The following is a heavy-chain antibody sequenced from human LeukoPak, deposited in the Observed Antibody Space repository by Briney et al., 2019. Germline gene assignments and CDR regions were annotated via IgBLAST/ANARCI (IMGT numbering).Heavy chain of an antibody. CDR3: ARLKYYYDSSGYRAEYFQH. Sequence: ASVKVSCKTSGYTFNNYGISWVRQAPGQGLEWMGWISVHNDNTDYAQKLQGRVTMTTDTSTSTAYMELRSLRSDDTAVYYCARLKYYYDSSGYRAEYFQHWGQGTLVTVSS. D-gene: IGHD3-22*01. J-gene: IGHJ1*01. CDR1: GYTFNNYG. CDR2: ISVHNDNT. V-gene: IGHV1-18*01.